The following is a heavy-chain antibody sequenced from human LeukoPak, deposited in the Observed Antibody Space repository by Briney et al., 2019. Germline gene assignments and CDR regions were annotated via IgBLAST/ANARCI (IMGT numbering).Heavy chain of an antibody. CDR3: AKGTGDYYYGMDV. Sequence: GGSLRLSCAASGFTFSSYGMHWVRQAPGKGPEWVAVISYDGSNKYYADSVKGRFTISRDNSKNTLYLQMNSLRAEDTAVYYCAKGTGDYYYGMDVWGQGTTVTVSS. V-gene: IGHV3-30*18. D-gene: IGHD3/OR15-3a*01. CDR1: GFTFSSYG. CDR2: ISYDGSNK. J-gene: IGHJ6*02.